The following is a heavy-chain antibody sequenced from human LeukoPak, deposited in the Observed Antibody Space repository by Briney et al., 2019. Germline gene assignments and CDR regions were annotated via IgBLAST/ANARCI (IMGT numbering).Heavy chain of an antibody. CDR1: GGSFSGYY. Sequence: KPSETLSLTCAVYGGSFSGYYWSWIRQPPGKGLEWIGEINHSGSTNYNPSLKSRVTISVDTSKNQFSLKLSSVTAADTAVYYCASAVLPAAMDYWGQGTLVTVSS. CDR3: ASAVLPAAMDY. D-gene: IGHD2-2*01. J-gene: IGHJ4*02. CDR2: INHSGST. V-gene: IGHV4-34*01.